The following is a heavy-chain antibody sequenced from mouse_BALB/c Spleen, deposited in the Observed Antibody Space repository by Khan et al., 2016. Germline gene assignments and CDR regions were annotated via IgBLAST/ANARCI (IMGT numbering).Heavy chain of an antibody. J-gene: IGHJ2*01. D-gene: IGHD2-1*01. CDR2: ISSSGSP. CDR1: GDSIIRGY. V-gene: IGHV3-8*02. CDR3: ARGGNYAYYFDY. Sequence: EVQLQESGPSLVKPSQTLSLTCSVTGDSIIRGYWNWIRQFPGNNLEYMGYISSSGSPYYNPSLNSRISIARDTSKYPNYLQLNAFTNEDTATYFCARGGNYAYYFDYWGQGTTLTVSS.